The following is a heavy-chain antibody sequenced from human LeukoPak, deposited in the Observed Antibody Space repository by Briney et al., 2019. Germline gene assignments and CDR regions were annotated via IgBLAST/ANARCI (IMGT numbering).Heavy chain of an antibody. CDR2: ISGSGGST. Sequence: GESLRLSCAASGFTFSSHGMSWVRQAPGKGLEWVSAISGSGGSTYYADSVKGRFTMSRDNSKNTLYLQMNSLRAEDTAVYYCAKVLVGTTCFEYWGQGTLVTVSS. CDR3: AKVLVGTTCFEY. D-gene: IGHD1-7*01. J-gene: IGHJ4*02. V-gene: IGHV3-23*01. CDR1: GFTFSSHG.